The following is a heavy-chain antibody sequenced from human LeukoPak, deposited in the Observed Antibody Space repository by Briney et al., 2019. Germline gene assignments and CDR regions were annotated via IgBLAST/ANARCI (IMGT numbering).Heavy chain of an antibody. CDR2: VNEDESEK. D-gene: IGHD3/OR15-3a*01. CDR3: ARDEGLFAY. J-gene: IGHJ4*02. Sequence: GGSLRLSCVASGFAFNNYWVTWVRQAPGEGLECVASVNEDESEKYYVDSVKGRFTISRDNAKNSVFLQMNSLRAEDTAMYYCARDEGLFAYWGQGALVTVSS. V-gene: IGHV3-7*01. CDR1: GFAFNNYW.